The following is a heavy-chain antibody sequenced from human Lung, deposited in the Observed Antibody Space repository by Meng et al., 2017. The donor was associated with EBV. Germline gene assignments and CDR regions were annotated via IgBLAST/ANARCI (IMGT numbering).Heavy chain of an antibody. J-gene: IGHJ4*02. D-gene: IGHD1-7*01. V-gene: IGHV4-4*02. CDR1: GDSISSDIW. CDR3: GRDQGRELMNH. CDR2: VYHRGDT. Sequence: QVYLQASGPGRLTPSGTLSLTCTVSGDSISSDIWWSWVRQPPGKGLEWIGEVYHRGDTNYNPSLKSRVDISVDKSKNQFYLSLFSVTAADTAVYYCGRDQGRELMNHWGQGTLVTVSS.